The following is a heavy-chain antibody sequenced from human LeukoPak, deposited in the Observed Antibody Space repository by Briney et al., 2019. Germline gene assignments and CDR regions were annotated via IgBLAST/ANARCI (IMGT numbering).Heavy chain of an antibody. CDR3: AKALGVGATMGPYYYYYGMDV. CDR1: GFTFSSYA. CDR2: ISGSGGST. Sequence: PGGSLRLSCAASGFTFSSYAMSWVRQAPGKGLEWVSAISGSGGSTYYADSAKGRFTISRDNSKNTLYLQMNSLRAEDTAVYYCAKALGVGATMGPYYYYYGMDVWGQGTTVTVSS. D-gene: IGHD1-26*01. V-gene: IGHV3-23*01. J-gene: IGHJ6*02.